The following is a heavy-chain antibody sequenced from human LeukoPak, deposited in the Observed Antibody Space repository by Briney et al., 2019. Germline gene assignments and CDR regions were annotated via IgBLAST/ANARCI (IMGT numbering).Heavy chain of an antibody. Sequence: SETLSLTCTVSGGSISSGVYYWSWIRQHPGKGLEWMGYIFYTGRASYNPSLKSRVTISVDKSKNQFSLKLSSVTAADTAVYYCARWRVGGYSYGGDYWGQGTLVTVSS. CDR1: GGSISSGVYY. CDR3: ARWRVGGYSYGGDY. V-gene: IGHV4-31*03. D-gene: IGHD5-18*01. J-gene: IGHJ4*02. CDR2: IFYTGRA.